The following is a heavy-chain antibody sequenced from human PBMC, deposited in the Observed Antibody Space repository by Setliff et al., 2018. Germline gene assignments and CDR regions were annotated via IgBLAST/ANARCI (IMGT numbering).Heavy chain of an antibody. CDR1: GGAFSNYG. Sequence: GASVKVSCKASGGAFSNYGITWVRQAPGQGLEWMGGTIPMFGTTSYARQFQGRVTIITDEFTGTAYMELSSLRTEDTAVYFCARGARGLDYWGQGALVTVSS. V-gene: IGHV1-69*05. J-gene: IGHJ4*02. CDR2: TIPMFGTT. CDR3: ARGARGLDY. D-gene: IGHD5-12*01.